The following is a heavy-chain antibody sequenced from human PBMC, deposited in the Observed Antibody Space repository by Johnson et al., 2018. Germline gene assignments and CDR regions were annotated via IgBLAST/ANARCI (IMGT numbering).Heavy chain of an antibody. D-gene: IGHD6-13*01. J-gene: IGHJ1*01. V-gene: IGHV3-30*03. Sequence: QVQLVESGGGVVQPGRSLRLSCAASGFTFSTYGMHWVRQAPGKGLEWLSVISFDGSNKNYVDAVKGRFTISRDNSKNTLYLQMNSLKAEDTAGYYCARHKEPGTHPAEYFQHWGQGTLVTVSS. CDR3: ARHKEPGTHPAEYFQH. CDR2: ISFDGSNK. CDR1: GFTFSTYG.